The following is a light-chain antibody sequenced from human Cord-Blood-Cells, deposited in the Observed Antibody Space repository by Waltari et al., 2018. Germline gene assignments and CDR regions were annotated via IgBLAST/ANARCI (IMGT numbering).Light chain of an antibody. CDR2: WAS. V-gene: IGKV4-1*01. Sequence: IVMTQSPDSLAVSLGERATINCKSSQSVLYSSNNKNYLAWYQQKPGQPPKLLIYWASTRESGVPDRFSGSGSGTDFTLTISSLQAEDVVVYYCQQYYSTPYTFGQGTKLEIK. J-gene: IGKJ2*01. CDR3: QQYYSTPYT. CDR1: QSVLYSSNNKNY.